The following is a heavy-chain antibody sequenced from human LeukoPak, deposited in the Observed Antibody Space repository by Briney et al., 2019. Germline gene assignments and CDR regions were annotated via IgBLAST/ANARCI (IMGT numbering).Heavy chain of an antibody. CDR3: ARETRGQVTPRSSFQH. Sequence: AASVKVSCKASGYTFTGYYMHWVRQAPGQGLEWMGGIIPIFGTANYAQKFQGRVTITADESTSTAYMELSSLRSEDTAVYYCARETRGQVTPRSSFQHWGQGTLVTVSS. CDR1: GYTFTGYY. CDR2: IIPIFGTA. D-gene: IGHD4-23*01. J-gene: IGHJ1*01. V-gene: IGHV1-69*13.